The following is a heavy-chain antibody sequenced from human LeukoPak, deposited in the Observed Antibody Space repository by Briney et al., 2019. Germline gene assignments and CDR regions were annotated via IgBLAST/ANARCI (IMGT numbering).Heavy chain of an antibody. CDR3: AREDITMVRGVKSRYMDV. V-gene: IGHV4-38-2*02. D-gene: IGHD3-10*01. CDR2: IYHSWST. J-gene: IGHJ6*04. Sequence: SNTLSLTCTVSDYSINSCYYWDWIRQPPGKGLAWIERIYHSWSTSYNPSLKSRVTISVDTSKNQFSLKLSSVTAADTAVYYCAREDITMVRGVKSRYMDVWAKGTTVTVSS. CDR1: DYSINSCYY.